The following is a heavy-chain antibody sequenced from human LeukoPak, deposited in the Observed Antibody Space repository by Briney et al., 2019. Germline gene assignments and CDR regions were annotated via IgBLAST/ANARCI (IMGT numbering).Heavy chain of an antibody. D-gene: IGHD5-12*01. CDR2: IHHSGST. V-gene: IGHV4-4*02. Sequence: PSETLSLTCAVSGDSISSNHWWSWVRQPPGKGLEWIGEIHHSGSTNYNPSLKSRVTISVDKSKNQFSLKLSSVTAADTAVYYCARDGTGYAVFDYWGQGTLVTVSS. CDR1: GDSISSNHW. CDR3: ARDGTGYAVFDY. J-gene: IGHJ4*02.